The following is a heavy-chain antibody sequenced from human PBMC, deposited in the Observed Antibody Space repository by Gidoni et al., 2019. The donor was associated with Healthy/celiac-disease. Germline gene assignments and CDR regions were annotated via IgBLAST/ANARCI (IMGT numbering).Heavy chain of an antibody. CDR2: INHSGST. Sequence: QVQLQQWGAGLLKPSETLSLTCAVYGGPFSGYYWSWIRQPPGKGLEWTGEINHSGSTNYNPSLKSRVTISVDTSKNQFSLKLSSVTAADTAVYYCARALAPDIVVVPAAPNDAFDIWGQGTMVTVSS. J-gene: IGHJ3*02. V-gene: IGHV4-34*01. CDR1: GGPFSGYY. CDR3: ARALAPDIVVVPAAPNDAFDI. D-gene: IGHD2-2*01.